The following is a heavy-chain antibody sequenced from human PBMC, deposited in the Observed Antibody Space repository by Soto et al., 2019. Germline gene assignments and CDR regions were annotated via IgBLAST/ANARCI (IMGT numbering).Heavy chain of an antibody. J-gene: IGHJ4*02. D-gene: IGHD3-22*01. CDR3: ARTARYDSSGYLVN. Sequence: GASVKVSCKASGYSFTANSMHWVRQAPGQGLEWMGWINPNSGGTNYARKFQGWVTMTRDTSISTAYMELSRLRSDDTAVYYCARTARYDSSGYLVNWGQGTLVTVSS. CDR2: INPNSGGT. CDR1: GYSFTANS. V-gene: IGHV1-2*04.